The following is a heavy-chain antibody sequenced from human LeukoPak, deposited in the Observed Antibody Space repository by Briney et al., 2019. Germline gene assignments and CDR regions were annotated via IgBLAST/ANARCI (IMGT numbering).Heavy chain of an antibody. Sequence: KPSETLSLTCAVYGGSFSADYWSWIRQPPGKGLEWIGEINHSGSTNYNPSLKSRVTISVDTSKNQFSLKLSSVTAADTAVYYCARVNYDSSGYYPYYYYYYYMDVWGKGTTVTVSS. V-gene: IGHV4-34*01. CDR1: GGSFSADY. D-gene: IGHD3-22*01. CDR3: ARVNYDSSGYYPYYYYYYYMDV. CDR2: INHSGST. J-gene: IGHJ6*03.